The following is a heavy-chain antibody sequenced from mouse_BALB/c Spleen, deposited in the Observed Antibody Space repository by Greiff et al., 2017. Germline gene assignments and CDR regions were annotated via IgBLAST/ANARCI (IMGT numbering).Heavy chain of an antibody. Sequence: ESGPSLVKPSQTLSLTCSVTGDSITSGYWNWIRKFPGNKLEYMGYISYSGSTYYNPSLKSRISITRDTSKNQYYLQLNSVTTEDTATYYCAGAYGMGYWYFDVWGAGTTVTVSS. D-gene: IGHD2-1*01. J-gene: IGHJ1*01. CDR1: GDSITSGY. CDR3: AGAYGMGYWYFDV. CDR2: ISYSGST. V-gene: IGHV3-8*02.